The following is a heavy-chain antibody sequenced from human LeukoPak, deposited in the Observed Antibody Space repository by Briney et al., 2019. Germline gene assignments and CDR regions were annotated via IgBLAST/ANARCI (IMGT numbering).Heavy chain of an antibody. V-gene: IGHV1-8*01. CDR3: ARSPSLAAAGSGLRFDP. CDR2: MNPNSGNT. Sequence: ASVKVSCKASGYTFTSYDINWVRQATGQGLEWMGWMNPNSGNTGYAQKFQGRVTMTRNTSISTAYMELSSLRSEDTAVYYCARSPSLAAAGSGLRFDPWGQGTLVTVSS. J-gene: IGHJ5*02. D-gene: IGHD6-13*01. CDR1: GYTFTSYD.